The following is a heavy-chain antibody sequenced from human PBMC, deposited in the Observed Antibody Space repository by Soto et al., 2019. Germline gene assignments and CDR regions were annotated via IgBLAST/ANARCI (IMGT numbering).Heavy chain of an antibody. J-gene: IGHJ3*02. CDR2: ISVSNDNT. CDR1: GHSFTSYR. D-gene: IGHD3-3*01. V-gene: IGHV1-18*01. Sequence: QVQLVQSGAEVKKPGASVKVSCKASGHSFTSYRISWVRQAPGQGLQWIGWISVSNDNTNYAQKLQGRVTMTTDTSTNTAYMELRSLRSDDTAVYYCARGRPIFGVVSAFDIWGQGTMVTVSS. CDR3: ARGRPIFGVVSAFDI.